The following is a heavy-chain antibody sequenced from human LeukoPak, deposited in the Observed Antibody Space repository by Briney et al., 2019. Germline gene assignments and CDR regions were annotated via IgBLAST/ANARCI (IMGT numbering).Heavy chain of an antibody. CDR2: IYYSGST. CDR1: GGSISSYY. D-gene: IGHD3-22*01. Sequence: SETLSLTCTVSGGSISSYYWSWIRQPPGKGLEWIGYIYYSGSTNYNPSLKSRVTISVDTSKNQFSLKLSSVTAADTAVYYCASCITMIVVAFDIWGQGTMVTVSS. V-gene: IGHV4-59*01. J-gene: IGHJ3*02. CDR3: ASCITMIVVAFDI.